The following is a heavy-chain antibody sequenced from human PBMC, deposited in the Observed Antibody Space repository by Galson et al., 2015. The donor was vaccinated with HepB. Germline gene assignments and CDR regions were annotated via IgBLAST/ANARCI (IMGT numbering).Heavy chain of an antibody. CDR3: ARDDPAIPSYDILTGYSAAYGMDV. Sequence: SLRLSCAASGFIFSNYWMSWVRQAPGKGLEWVANIKQDGSEKYYVDSVKGRFTISRDNAKNSLYLQMNSLRAEDTAVYYCARDDPAIPSYDILTGYSAAYGMDVWGQGTTVTVSS. CDR1: GFIFSNYW. J-gene: IGHJ6*02. D-gene: IGHD3-9*01. CDR2: IKQDGSEK. V-gene: IGHV3-7*01.